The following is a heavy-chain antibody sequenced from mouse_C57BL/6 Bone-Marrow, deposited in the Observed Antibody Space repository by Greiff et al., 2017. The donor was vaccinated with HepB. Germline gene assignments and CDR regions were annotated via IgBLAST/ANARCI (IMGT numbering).Heavy chain of an antibody. D-gene: IGHD2-4*01. CDR1: GYTFTSYW. V-gene: IGHV1-64*01. J-gene: IGHJ3*01. Sequence: QVQLQQPGAELVKPGASVKLSCKASGYTFTSYWMHWVKQRPGQGLEWIGMIHPNSGSTNYNEKFKSKATLTVDKSSSTAYMQLSSLTSEDSAVYYCARWDYYDYDRGFAYWGQGTLVTVAA. CDR3: ARWDYYDYDRGFAY. CDR2: IHPNSGST.